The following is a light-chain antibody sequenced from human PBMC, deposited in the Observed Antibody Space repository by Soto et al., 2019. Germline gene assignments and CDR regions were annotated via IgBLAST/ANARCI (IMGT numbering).Light chain of an antibody. CDR1: SSDVGDYNY. CDR2: EVT. J-gene: IGLJ2*01. V-gene: IGLV2-14*01. CDR3: SSYTSTTRI. Sequence: QSALTQPASVSGSPGQSITISCTGFSSDVGDYNYVSWYQQHAGKVPKLIIYEVTNRPLGVSNRFSGSKSGYTASLTISGLQTEDEADYYCSSYTSTTRIFGGGTKVTVL.